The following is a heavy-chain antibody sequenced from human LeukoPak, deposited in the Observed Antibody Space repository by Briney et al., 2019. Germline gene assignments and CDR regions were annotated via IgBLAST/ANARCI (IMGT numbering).Heavy chain of an antibody. J-gene: IGHJ4*02. CDR1: GGSISSGGYS. D-gene: IGHD1-1*01. CDR3: ARAATGNFDY. CDR2: IYHSGST. V-gene: IGHV4-30-2*01. Sequence: PSETLSLTCAVSGGSISSGGYSWSWIRQPPGKGLEWIGYIYHSGSTYYSPSLKSRVTISVDRSKNQFSLKLSSVTAADTAVYYCARAATGNFDYWGQGTLVTVSS.